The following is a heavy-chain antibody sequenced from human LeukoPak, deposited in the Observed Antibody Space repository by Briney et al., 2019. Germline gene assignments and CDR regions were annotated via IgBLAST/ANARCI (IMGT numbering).Heavy chain of an antibody. CDR3: ARGLTYYYYYMDV. D-gene: IGHD3-9*01. Sequence: KPSETLSLTCTVSGGSISSSSYYWGWIRQPPGKGLEWIGRIYTSGSTNYNPSLKSRVTMSVDTSKNQFSLKLSSVTAADTAVYYCARGLTYYYYYMDVWGKGTTVTVSS. V-gene: IGHV4-39*07. CDR2: IYTSGST. J-gene: IGHJ6*03. CDR1: GGSISSSSYY.